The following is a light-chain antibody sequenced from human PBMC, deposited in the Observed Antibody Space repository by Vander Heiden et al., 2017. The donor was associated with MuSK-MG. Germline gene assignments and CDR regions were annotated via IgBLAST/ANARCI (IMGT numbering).Light chain of an antibody. CDR3: SSYAGSNNYV. CDR2: EVS. V-gene: IGLV2-8*01. Sequence: QSALTQPASASGSPGQSVTISCTGTSSDVGGYNYVSWYQQHPGKAPTLIIYEVSTRPSGVPLRFSGSKSGNTASLTVSGLQAEDEADYYCSSYAGSNNYVFGTGTKVTVL. CDR1: SSDVGGYNY. J-gene: IGLJ1*01.